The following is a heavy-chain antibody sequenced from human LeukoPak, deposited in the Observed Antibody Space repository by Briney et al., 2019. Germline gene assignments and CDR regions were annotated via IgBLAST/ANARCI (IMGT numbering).Heavy chain of an antibody. D-gene: IGHD1-7*01. CDR1: GFTLGDYA. Sequence: GGSLRLSCTASGFTLGDYAMSWVRQAPGKGREGVGFIRSKAYGGTTEYAASVKGRFTISRDDSKSIAYLQMNSLKTEDTAVYYCTRGELIADAFDIWGQGTMVTVSS. CDR2: IRSKAYGGTT. J-gene: IGHJ3*02. CDR3: TRGELIADAFDI. V-gene: IGHV3-49*04.